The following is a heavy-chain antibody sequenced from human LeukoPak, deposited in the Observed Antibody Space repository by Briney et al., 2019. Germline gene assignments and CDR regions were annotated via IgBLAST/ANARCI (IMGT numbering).Heavy chain of an antibody. J-gene: IGHJ5*02. CDR3: ARTLFGDQYQLLHNWFDP. D-gene: IGHD2-2*01. CDR2: INTDTGNP. Sequence: PGASVKVSCKASGYTFTNYAMNWVRQAPGQGLEWMGWINTDTGNPTYAQGFTRRLVFSLDTSASTAYLQISSLKAEDTAVYYCARTLFGDQYQLLHNWFDPWGQGTLVTVSS. CDR1: GYTFTNYA. V-gene: IGHV7-4-1*02.